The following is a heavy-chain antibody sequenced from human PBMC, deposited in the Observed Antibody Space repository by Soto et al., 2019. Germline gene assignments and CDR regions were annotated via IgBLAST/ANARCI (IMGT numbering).Heavy chain of an antibody. V-gene: IGHV4-31*03. Sequence: SETLSLTCTVSGGSISSGGYYWSWIRQHPGKGLEWIGYIYYSGSTYYNPSLKSRVTISVDTSKNQFSLKLSSVTAADTAVYYCARDCRIGWYTYWGQGTQVTVSS. CDR2: IYYSGST. D-gene: IGHD6-19*01. J-gene: IGHJ4*02. CDR3: ARDCRIGWYTY. CDR1: GGSISSGGYY.